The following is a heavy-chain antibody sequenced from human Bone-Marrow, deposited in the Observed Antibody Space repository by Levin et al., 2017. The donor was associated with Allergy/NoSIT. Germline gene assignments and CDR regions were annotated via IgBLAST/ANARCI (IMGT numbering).Heavy chain of an antibody. J-gene: IGHJ4*02. CDR3: ARRGFGPYSSIWSPFDS. V-gene: IGHV3-53*01. CDR2: IYSGGGT. Sequence: GGSLRLSCAASGFSVNSKYMSWVRQAPGKGLEWISMIYSGGGTTYADSVQGRLTVSRDSSKNTVNLQMSSLRDEDTAVYYCARRGFGPYSSIWSPFDSWGQGPPVTVSS. D-gene: IGHD6-13*01. CDR1: GFSVNSKY.